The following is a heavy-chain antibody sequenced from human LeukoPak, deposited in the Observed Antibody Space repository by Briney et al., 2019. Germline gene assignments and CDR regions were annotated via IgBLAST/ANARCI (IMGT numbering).Heavy chain of an antibody. CDR3: AKRESGTRNLDS. V-gene: IGHV3-23*01. D-gene: IGHD1-14*01. CDR1: GVSFNTNA. CDR2: ISVSGGT. J-gene: IGHJ4*02. Sequence: GGSLRLSCGASGVSFNTNAMSWVRQAPGKGLEWVSAISVSGGTYYADSVKGRFTISRDNSKNTLYLQMNGLRAEDTAVYYCAKRESGTRNLDSWGQGTLVTVSS.